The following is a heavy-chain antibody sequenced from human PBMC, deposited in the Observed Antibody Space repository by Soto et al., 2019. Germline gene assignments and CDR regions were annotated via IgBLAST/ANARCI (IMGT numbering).Heavy chain of an antibody. D-gene: IGHD6-13*01. CDR1: GGSFSGYY. CDR3: ARGRRGIAAAGVPNAENYYYYYGMDV. V-gene: IGHV4-34*01. J-gene: IGHJ6*02. Sequence: SETLSLTCAVYGGSFSGYYWSWIRQPPGKGLEWIGEINHSGSTNYNPSLKSRVTISVDTSKNQFSLKLSSVTAADTAVYYCARGRRGIAAAGVPNAENYYYYYGMDVWGQGTTVTVSS. CDR2: INHSGST.